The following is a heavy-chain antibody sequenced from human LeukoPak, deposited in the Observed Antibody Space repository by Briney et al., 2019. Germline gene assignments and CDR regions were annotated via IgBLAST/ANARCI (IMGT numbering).Heavy chain of an antibody. Sequence: KPSETLSLTCAVYGGSFSGYYWSWIRQPPGKGLEWIGYIYYSGSTNYNPSLKSRVTISVDTSKNQFSLKLSSVTAADTAVYYCARVRDGYNYYYYYYMDVWGKGTTVTVSS. CDR3: ARVRDGYNYYYYYYMDV. V-gene: IGHV4-59*01. D-gene: IGHD5-24*01. CDR1: GGSFSGYY. J-gene: IGHJ6*03. CDR2: IYYSGST.